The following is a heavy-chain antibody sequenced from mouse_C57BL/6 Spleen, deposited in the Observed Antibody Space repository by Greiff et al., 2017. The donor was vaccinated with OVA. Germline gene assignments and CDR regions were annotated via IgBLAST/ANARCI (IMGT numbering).Heavy chain of an antibody. J-gene: IGHJ4*01. CDR3: ARTLYYYGSSYVGAMDY. CDR2: INPYNGDT. CDR1: GYSFTGYF. D-gene: IGHD1-1*01. Sequence: VQLQQSGPELVKPGDSVKISCKASGYSFTGYFMNWVMQSHGKSLEWIGRINPYNGDTFYNQKFKGKATLTVDKSSSTAHMELRSLTSEDSAVYYCARTLYYYGSSYVGAMDYWGQGTSVTVSS. V-gene: IGHV1-20*01.